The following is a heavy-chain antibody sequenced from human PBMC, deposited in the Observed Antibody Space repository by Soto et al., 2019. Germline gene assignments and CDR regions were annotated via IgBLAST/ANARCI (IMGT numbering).Heavy chain of an antibody. CDR2: LSGSGGTT. D-gene: IGHD6-25*01. CDR3: AKFIVGTGGSSGWPWFLDS. Sequence: HPGGSLRLSCAASGFAFSSYAMTWVRQAPGKGLEWVSALSGSGGTTYSAQSVRGRFTIARDNSKNTLYLKMNGLSPEDSAIYYCAKFIVGTGGSSGWPWFLDSWGQGTLVTVSS. V-gene: IGHV3-23*01. J-gene: IGHJ5*01. CDR1: GFAFSSYA.